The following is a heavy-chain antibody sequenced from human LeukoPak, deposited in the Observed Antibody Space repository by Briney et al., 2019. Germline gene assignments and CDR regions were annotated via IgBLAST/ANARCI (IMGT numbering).Heavy chain of an antibody. V-gene: IGHV1-46*01. CDR2: INPSGGST. CDR3: ARDPPTTPKPSAAAPDY. Sequence: GASVKVSCKASGYTFTSYYMHWVRQAPGQGLEWMGIINPSGGSTSYAQKFQGRVTMIRDTSTSTVYMELSSLRSEDTAVYYCARDPPTTPKPSAAAPDYWGQGTLVTVSS. D-gene: IGHD6-13*01. J-gene: IGHJ4*02. CDR1: GYTFTSYY.